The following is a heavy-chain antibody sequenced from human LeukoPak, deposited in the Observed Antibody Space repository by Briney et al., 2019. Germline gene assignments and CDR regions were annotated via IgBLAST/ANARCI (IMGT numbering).Heavy chain of an antibody. CDR1: GDSLSSNSAA. D-gene: IGHD1-26*01. J-gene: IGHJ3*02. CDR2: TYYRSKWYN. Sequence: SQTLSLTCALSGDSLSSNSAAWHWIRQSPSRGLEWLGRTYYRSKWYNDYAVSVKSRITINPDTSKNQFSLQLNSVTPEDTAVYYCAGVGADYHDAFDIWGQGTMVTVSS. V-gene: IGHV6-1*01. CDR3: AGVGADYHDAFDI.